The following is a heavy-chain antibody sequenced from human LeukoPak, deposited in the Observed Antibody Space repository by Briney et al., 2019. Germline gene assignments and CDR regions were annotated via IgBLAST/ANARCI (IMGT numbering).Heavy chain of an antibody. D-gene: IGHD1-1*01. CDR2: ITPKSGDT. CDR3: ARVRLVDERAWAY. Sequence: ASVKVSCKASGYTFSDFYIHWVRQAPGQGLEYVGWITPKSGDTYSPQRFQGRVTMTRDASISTAYMELSSQRSDDTAVYFCARVRLVDERAWAYWGQGTLVTVSS. CDR1: GYTFSDFY. V-gene: IGHV1-2*02. J-gene: IGHJ4*02.